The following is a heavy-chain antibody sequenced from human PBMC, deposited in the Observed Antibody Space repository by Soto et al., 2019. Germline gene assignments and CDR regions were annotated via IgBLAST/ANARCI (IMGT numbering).Heavy chain of an antibody. V-gene: IGHV1-8*01. J-gene: IGHJ4*02. D-gene: IGHD3-22*01. CDR1: GYTFTSYD. CDR3: ARVGYYYDSSGYYMSFDY. Sequence: QVQLVQSGAEVKKPGASVKVSCKASGYTFTSYDINWVRQATGQGLEWMGWMNPNSGNTGYAQKFQGRVTMTRNTSIRTAYKELSSLRYEDTAVYYCARVGYYYDSSGYYMSFDYWGQGTLVTVSS. CDR2: MNPNSGNT.